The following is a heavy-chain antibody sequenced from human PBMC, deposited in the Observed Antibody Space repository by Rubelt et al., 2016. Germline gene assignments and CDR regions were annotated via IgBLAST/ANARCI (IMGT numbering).Heavy chain of an antibody. CDR2: ISSNGGST. CDR3: AKDRHIYGSSPFDY. CDR1: GFTFSSYA. J-gene: IGHJ4*02. V-gene: IGHV3-64D*09. Sequence: EGQLVESGGGLVQPGGSLRLSCSASGFTFSSYAMHWVRQAPGKGLEYVSAISSNGGSTYYADSVTGRFTISRDNSKNTLYLQMSSLRAEDTAVYYCAKDRHIYGSSPFDYWGQGTLVTVSS. D-gene: IGHD5-18*01.